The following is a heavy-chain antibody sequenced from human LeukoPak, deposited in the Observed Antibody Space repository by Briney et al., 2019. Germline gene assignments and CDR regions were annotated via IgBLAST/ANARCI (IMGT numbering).Heavy chain of an antibody. D-gene: IGHD3-9*01. CDR2: IYWNDDN. CDR1: GFSLSTSEVS. CDR3: EHKLGSDKDY. J-gene: IGHJ4*02. V-gene: IGHV2-5*01. Sequence: SGPTLVKPTQTLTLTCTFSGFSLSTSEVSVGWIRQPPGKALEWLALIYWNDDNRYNPSLKSRLTITKDTSKNQVVLTMTNMDPVDTATYYCEHKLGSDKDYWGQGTLVTVSS.